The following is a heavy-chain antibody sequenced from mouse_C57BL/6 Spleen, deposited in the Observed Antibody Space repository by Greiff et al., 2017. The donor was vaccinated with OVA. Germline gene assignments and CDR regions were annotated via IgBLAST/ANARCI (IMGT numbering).Heavy chain of an antibody. J-gene: IGHJ3*01. Sequence: VKLQESGAELVRPGTSVRVSCKASGYAFTNSLIEWVKQRPGQGLEWIGVINPGSGGTNYNEKFKGKATLTADKSSSTAYMQLSSLTSEDSAVYFCARLAQDLAYWGQGTLVTVSA. D-gene: IGHD3-2*02. CDR2: INPGSGGT. CDR1: GYAFTNSL. V-gene: IGHV1-54*01. CDR3: ARLAQDLAY.